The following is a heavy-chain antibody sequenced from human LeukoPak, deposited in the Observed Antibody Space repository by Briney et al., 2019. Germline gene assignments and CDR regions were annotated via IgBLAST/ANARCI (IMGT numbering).Heavy chain of an antibody. D-gene: IGHD2-2*01. Sequence: ASVKVSCKASGYTFTGYYMHWVRQAPGQGLEWMGRINPNSGGTNYAQKFQGRVTMTRDTSISTAYMELSRPRSDDTAVYYCARAHCSSTSCYVVDYWGQGTLVTVSS. CDR1: GYTFTGYY. V-gene: IGHV1-2*06. CDR3: ARAHCSSTSCYVVDY. CDR2: INPNSGGT. J-gene: IGHJ4*02.